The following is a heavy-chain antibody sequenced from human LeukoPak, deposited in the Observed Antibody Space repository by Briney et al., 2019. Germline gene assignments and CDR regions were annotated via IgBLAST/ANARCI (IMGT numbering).Heavy chain of an antibody. D-gene: IGHD3/OR15-3a*01. CDR3: ARCSRDCRDYYYYMDV. J-gene: IGHJ6*03. Sequence: ASVKVSCKASGYTFTSYGISWVRQAPGQGLEWMGWINPNSGGTNYAQKFQGRVTMTRDTSISTVYMELSSLRSEDTAVYYCARCSRDCRDYYYYMDVWGKGTTVTVSS. CDR2: INPNSGGT. V-gene: IGHV1-2*02. CDR1: GYTFTSYG.